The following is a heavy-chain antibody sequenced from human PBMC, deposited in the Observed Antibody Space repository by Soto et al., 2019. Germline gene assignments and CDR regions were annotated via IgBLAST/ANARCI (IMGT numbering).Heavy chain of an antibody. V-gene: IGHV3-23*01. CDR2: ISGSGGNT. CDR3: AKGGSAFCSGGTCYHPFDY. J-gene: IGHJ4*02. CDR1: GFTFTNYA. D-gene: IGHD2-15*01. Sequence: EVQLLESGGGLVQPGGSLRLSCAASGFTFTNYAMNWVRQTPGKGLEWVSTISGSGGNTFYADAVKGRFTISRDKSKNTLYLQMNSLGAEDTAVYYCAKGGSAFCSGGTCYHPFDYWGQGTLVTVSS.